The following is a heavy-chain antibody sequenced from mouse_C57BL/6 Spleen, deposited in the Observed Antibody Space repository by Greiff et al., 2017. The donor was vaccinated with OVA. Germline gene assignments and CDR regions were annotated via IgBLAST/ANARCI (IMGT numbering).Heavy chain of an antibody. Sequence: EVQRVESEGGLVQPGSSMKLSCTASGFTFSDYYMAWVRQVPEKGLEWVANINYDGSSTYYLDSLKSRFIISRDNAKNILYLQMSSLKSEDTATYYCAREEIYDGYFYAMDYWGQGTSVTVSS. CDR1: GFTFSDYY. CDR2: INYDGSST. CDR3: AREEIYDGYFYAMDY. D-gene: IGHD2-3*01. J-gene: IGHJ4*01. V-gene: IGHV5-16*01.